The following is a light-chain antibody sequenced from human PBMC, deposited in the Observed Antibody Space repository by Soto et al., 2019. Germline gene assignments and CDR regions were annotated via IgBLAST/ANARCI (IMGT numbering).Light chain of an antibody. J-gene: IGKJ1*01. Sequence: EIVLTQAPGTLSLSPWQRATLSCRASQSVRGSNLAWYQQKPGQAPRLLIFGASSRATGIPDRFSGNGSGTDFTLTISSLAREDFAVYYCQQYGSSPKTFGQGTKVDIK. V-gene: IGKV3-20*01. CDR1: QSVRGSN. CDR3: QQYGSSPKT. CDR2: GAS.